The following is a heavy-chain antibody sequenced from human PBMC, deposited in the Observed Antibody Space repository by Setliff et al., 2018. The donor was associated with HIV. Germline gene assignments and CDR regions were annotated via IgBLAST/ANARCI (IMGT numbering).Heavy chain of an antibody. J-gene: IGHJ4*02. CDR1: GYTFNNFY. CDR3: ARMQAYYNFWRSTYYFDY. CDR2: VNPSGGST. Sequence: ASVKVSCKASGYTFNNFYLHWVRLAPGQGLEWMGMVNPSGGSTVYAQKFQGRVTMTTDTSTTAVSMELTNLRSDDTAVYFCARMQAYYNFWRSTYYFDYWGQGTPVTVSS. V-gene: IGHV1-46*02. D-gene: IGHD3-3*01.